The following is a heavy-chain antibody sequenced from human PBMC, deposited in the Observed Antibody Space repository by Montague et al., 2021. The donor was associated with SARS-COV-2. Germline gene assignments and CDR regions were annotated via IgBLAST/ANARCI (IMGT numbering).Heavy chain of an antibody. V-gene: IGHV5-10-1*01. CDR3: ARSQHCGSDCYFAH. J-gene: IGHJ4*02. Sequence: QSGAEVKKSGESLRISCRGSGYDFTRYWISWVRQMPGKGLEWMGRINPADSQTNYSPSFQGQVTISVDKSITTAYLQWSSLKPSDTAIYYCARSQHCGSDCYFAHWGQGSLVTVSS. CDR1: GYDFTRYW. CDR2: INPADSQT. D-gene: IGHD2-21*02.